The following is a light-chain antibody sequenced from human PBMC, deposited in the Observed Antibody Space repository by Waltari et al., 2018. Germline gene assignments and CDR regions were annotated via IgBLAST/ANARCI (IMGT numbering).Light chain of an antibody. CDR2: GNN. V-gene: IGLV1-40*02. CDR3: QSFDTSLSDGVV. J-gene: IGLJ2*01. CDR1: SSNIAAHHE. Sequence: QSILTQPPSVSGSPGQKVPISCPGVSSNIAAHHEVTWYQDFPGRGPKPPIYGNNHRPAGVPDRFSGSKSGTSASLTITGLQAEDEADYYCQSFDTSLSDGVVFGGGTKV.